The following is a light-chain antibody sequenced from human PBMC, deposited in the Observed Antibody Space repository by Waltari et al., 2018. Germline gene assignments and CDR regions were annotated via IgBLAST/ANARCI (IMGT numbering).Light chain of an antibody. J-gene: IGKJ4*01. V-gene: IGKV4-1*01. Sequence: DIVMTQSPDSLAVSLGERATINCMSSQSVLHASYNNNYLAWYQQKPGQPPKLLIYWASTREFRVPDRLQGRGAGKDFSLTLKSREAEDGGTYYCQQYISSPPTFGGGTKVQIK. CDR2: WAS. CDR3: QQYISSPPT. CDR1: QSVLHASYNNNY.